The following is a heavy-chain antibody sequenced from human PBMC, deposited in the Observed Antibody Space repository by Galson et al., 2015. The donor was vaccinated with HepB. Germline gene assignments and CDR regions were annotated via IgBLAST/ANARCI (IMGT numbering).Heavy chain of an antibody. J-gene: IGHJ4*02. D-gene: IGHD6-19*01. CDR3: ARDMIEDSVGWFDFDY. V-gene: IGHV3-53*01. CDR2: IYADGRT. CDR1: GLTVSSEY. Sequence: SLRLSCAASGLTVSSEYMSWVRQAPGKGLQWVSAIYADGRTYYGNSVMGRFTTSRDNSKNMMYLQMNSLRAEDTAMYYCARDMIEDSVGWFDFDYWGQGTLVTVSS.